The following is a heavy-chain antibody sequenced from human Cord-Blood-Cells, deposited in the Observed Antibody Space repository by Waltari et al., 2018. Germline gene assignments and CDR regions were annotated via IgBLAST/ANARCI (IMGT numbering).Heavy chain of an antibody. V-gene: IGHV3-66*01. J-gene: IGHJ4*02. CDR1: GFTVSSNY. CDR3: ARDMYGGYDY. D-gene: IGHD5-12*01. Sequence: EVQLVESGGGLVQPGGSLRLSCAASGFTVSSNYMSWVRPAPGKGLEWVSVIYSGGSTYYAESVKGRFTISRDNSKNTLYLKMNSLRAEDTAVYYCARDMYGGYDYWGQGTLVTVSS. CDR2: IYSGGST.